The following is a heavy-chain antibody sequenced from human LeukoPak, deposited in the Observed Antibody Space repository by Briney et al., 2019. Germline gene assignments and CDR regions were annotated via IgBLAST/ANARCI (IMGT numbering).Heavy chain of an antibody. Sequence: GASVKVSCKASGYTFTSYGISWVRQAPGQGLEWMGWISAYNGNTNYAQKLQGRVTVTTDTSTSTAYMELRSLRSDDTAVYYCARRIAYCSGGSCYSAPYYYYYMDVWGKGTTVTVSS. CDR3: ARRIAYCSGGSCYSAPYYYYYMDV. V-gene: IGHV1-18*01. CDR1: GYTFTSYG. CDR2: ISAYNGNT. J-gene: IGHJ6*03. D-gene: IGHD2-15*01.